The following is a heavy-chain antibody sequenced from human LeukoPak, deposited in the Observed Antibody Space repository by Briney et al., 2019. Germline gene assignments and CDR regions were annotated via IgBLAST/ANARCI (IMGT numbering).Heavy chain of an antibody. CDR2: MNPNSGNT. J-gene: IGHJ4*02. V-gene: IGHV1-8*02. CDR3: ARGDMDYFDY. D-gene: IGHD3-9*01. CDR1: GYTFTSYG. Sequence: ASVKVSCKASGYTFTSYGISWVRQAPGQGLEWMGWMNPNSGNTGYAQKFQGRVTMTRNTSISTAYMELSSLRSEDTAVYYCARGDMDYFDYWGQGTLVTVSS.